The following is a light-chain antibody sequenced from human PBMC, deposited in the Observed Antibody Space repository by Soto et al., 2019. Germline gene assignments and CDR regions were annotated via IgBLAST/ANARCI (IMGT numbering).Light chain of an antibody. CDR3: QQSYRTPIT. CDR1: QSISGY. J-gene: IGKJ5*01. Sequence: DIQMTQSPSSLSASVGDRLTITCRASQSISGYLNWYQQKPGKPHTXLIYAASSLQSGVPSRFSGSGSGTAGTLTINSLHPEDCETYYGQQSYRTPITFGQGTRREIK. CDR2: AAS. V-gene: IGKV1-39*01.